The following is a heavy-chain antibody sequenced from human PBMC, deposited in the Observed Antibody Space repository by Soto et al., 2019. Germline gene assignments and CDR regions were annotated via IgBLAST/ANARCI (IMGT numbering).Heavy chain of an antibody. CDR3: ARSPYCGTECNSGYLDF. Sequence: GGSLRLSCATSGFVVSRNYMHWVRQAPGKGLEWVSVMYSDGKTYYAESVKGRFTISRDNSKSTVFLHMKSLRAEDTAVYYCARSPYCGTECNSGYLDFWGQGSLVPVSS. CDR2: MYSDGKT. J-gene: IGHJ4*02. CDR1: GFVVSRNY. V-gene: IGHV3-53*01. D-gene: IGHD2-21*01.